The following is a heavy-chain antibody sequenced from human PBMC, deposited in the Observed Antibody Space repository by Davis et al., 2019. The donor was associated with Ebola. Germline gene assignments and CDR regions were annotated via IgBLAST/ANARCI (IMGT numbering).Heavy chain of an antibody. Sequence: PSETLSLTCSVSGASISSHYWSWVRQPPGKGLEWIGYIYYSGNTEYDPSLKSRVSISVDTSKNQFSLELRSVTAADTAVYYCAKDVPIHCSGGDSCSGYWGQGTLVTVSA. CDR2: IYYSGNT. D-gene: IGHD2-15*01. CDR1: GASISSHY. V-gene: IGHV4-59*11. CDR3: AKDVPIHCSGGDSCSGY. J-gene: IGHJ4*02.